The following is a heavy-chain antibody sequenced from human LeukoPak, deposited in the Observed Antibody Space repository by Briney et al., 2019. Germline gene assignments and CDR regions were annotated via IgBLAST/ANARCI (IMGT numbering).Heavy chain of an antibody. Sequence: GGSLRLSCAASGFTVISYYMNWVRQAPGKGLEWVSVIYRGGSTYYADSVKGRFTISRDNSKNTLYLQMNSLRAEDTAVYYCARAGVVPHAFDIWGQGTMVTVSS. J-gene: IGHJ3*02. CDR2: IYRGGST. CDR1: GFTVISYY. CDR3: ARAGVVPHAFDI. D-gene: IGHD2-15*01. V-gene: IGHV3-66*01.